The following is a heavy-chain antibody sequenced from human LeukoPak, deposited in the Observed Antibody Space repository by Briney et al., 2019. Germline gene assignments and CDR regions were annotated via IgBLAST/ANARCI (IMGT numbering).Heavy chain of an antibody. CDR2: INHSGST. V-gene: IGHV4-34*01. J-gene: IGHJ4*02. CDR1: GGSFSGYY. Sequence: SETLSLTCAVYGGSFSGYYWSWIRQPPGKGLEWIGEINHSGSTNYNPSLKSRVTISVDTSKNQFSLKLSPVTAADTAVYYCARLAAAGDNYWGQGTLVTVSS. CDR3: ARLAAAGDNY. D-gene: IGHD6-13*01.